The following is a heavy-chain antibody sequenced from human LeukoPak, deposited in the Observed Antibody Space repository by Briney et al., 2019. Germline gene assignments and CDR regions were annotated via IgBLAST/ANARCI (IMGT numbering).Heavy chain of an antibody. V-gene: IGHV3-23*01. Sequence: PGGSLRLSCAASGFTFSSYAMSWVRQAPGKGLEWVSGMSGSGGITYYADSVKGRFTISRDNSKNTLHLQMNSPRAEDTAVYYCADSNYWYPVDYWGQGTLVTVSS. D-gene: IGHD4-11*01. J-gene: IGHJ4*02. CDR1: GFTFSSYA. CDR3: ADSNYWYPVDY. CDR2: MSGSGGIT.